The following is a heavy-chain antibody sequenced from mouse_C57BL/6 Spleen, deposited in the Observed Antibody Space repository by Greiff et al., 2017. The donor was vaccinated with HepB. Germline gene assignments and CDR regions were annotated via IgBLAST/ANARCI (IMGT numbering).Heavy chain of an antibody. D-gene: IGHD1-1*01. J-gene: IGHJ4*01. Sequence: QVQLQQSGAELARPGASVKLSCKASGYTFTSYGISWVKQRTGQGLEWIGEIYPRSGNTYYNEKFKGKATLTADKSSSTAYMELRSLTSEDSAVYFCATYLLPGAMDYWGQGTSVTVSS. CDR3: ATYLLPGAMDY. CDR1: GYTFTSYG. CDR2: IYPRSGNT. V-gene: IGHV1-81*01.